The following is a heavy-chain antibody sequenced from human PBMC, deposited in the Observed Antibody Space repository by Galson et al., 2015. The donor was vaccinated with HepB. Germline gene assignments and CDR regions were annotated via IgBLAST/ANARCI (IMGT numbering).Heavy chain of an antibody. V-gene: IGHV5-51*03. CDR1: GYSFTSYW. D-gene: IGHD3-22*01. J-gene: IGHJ4*02. CDR2: IYPGDSDT. Sequence: QSGAEVKKPGESLKISCKGSGYSFTSYWIGWVRQMPGKGLEWMGIIYPGDSDTRYSPSFQGQVTISADKSISTAYLQWSSLKASDTAMYYCATYPRPSKSTYYYDSSGYKTSSFDYWGQGTLVTVSS. CDR3: ATYPRPSKSTYYYDSSGYKTSSFDY.